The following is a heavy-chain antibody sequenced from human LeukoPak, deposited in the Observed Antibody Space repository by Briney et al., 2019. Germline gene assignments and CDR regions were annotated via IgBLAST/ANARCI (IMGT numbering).Heavy chain of an antibody. J-gene: IGHJ6*02. CDR2: IYYSGST. D-gene: IGHD5-24*01. CDR3: ARGGERWLQLHGYYYYYGMDV. Sequence: SETLSLSCTVSGGSISSYYWSGIRQPPGKGLEWIGYIYYSGSTNYNPSLKSRVTISVDTSKNQFSLKLSSVTAADTAVYYCARGGERWLQLHGYYYYYGMDVWGQGTTVTVSS. CDR1: GGSISSYY. V-gene: IGHV4-59*01.